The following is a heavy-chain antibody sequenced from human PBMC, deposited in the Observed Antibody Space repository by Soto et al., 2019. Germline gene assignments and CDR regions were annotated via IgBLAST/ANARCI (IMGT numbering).Heavy chain of an antibody. Sequence: PSETLSLTCAVYGGSFSGYYWSWIRQPPGKGLEWIGEINHSGSTNYNPSLKSRVTISVDTSKNQFSLKLSSVTAADTAVYYCARRPGRYSGYPTNLMRQINWFDPWGQGTLVTVSS. V-gene: IGHV4-34*01. CDR1: GGSFSGYY. J-gene: IGHJ5*02. CDR2: INHSGST. D-gene: IGHD5-12*01. CDR3: ARRPGRYSGYPTNLMRQINWFDP.